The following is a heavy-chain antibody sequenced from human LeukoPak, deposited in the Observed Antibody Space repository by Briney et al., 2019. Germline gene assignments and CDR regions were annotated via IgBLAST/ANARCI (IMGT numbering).Heavy chain of an antibody. V-gene: IGHV1-69*04. CDR1: GGTFSSYA. Sequence: SVKVSCKASGGTFSSYAISWVRQAPGQGLEWMGRIIPILGIANYAQKFQGRVTITADKSTSTAYMELSSLRSEDTAVYYCARDPDPIAGALNYWGQGTLVTVSS. D-gene: IGHD1-26*01. CDR2: IIPILGIA. J-gene: IGHJ4*02. CDR3: ARDPDPIAGALNY.